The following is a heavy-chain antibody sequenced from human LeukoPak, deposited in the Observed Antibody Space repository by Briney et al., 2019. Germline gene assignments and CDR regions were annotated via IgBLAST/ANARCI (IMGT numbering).Heavy chain of an antibody. J-gene: IGHJ6*02. CDR3: ASLSDDYYYYGMDV. Sequence: ASVKVSCTASGYTFTSYAMHWVRQAPGQRLEWMGWINAGNGNTKYSQKFQGRVTITRDTSASTAYMELSSLRSEDTAVYYCASLSDDYYYYGMDVWGQGTTVTVSS. V-gene: IGHV1-3*01. CDR2: INAGNGNT. CDR1: GYTFTSYA.